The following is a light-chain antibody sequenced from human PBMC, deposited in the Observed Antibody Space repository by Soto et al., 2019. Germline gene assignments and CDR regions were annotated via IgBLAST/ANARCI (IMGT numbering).Light chain of an antibody. V-gene: IGKV1-39*01. CDR1: QTIANY. J-gene: IGKJ2*01. Sequence: DIQMTQSPSSLSASVGDRVTISCRPSQTIANYLNWYQHKPGNAPKLLIYAASSFQTGVPSRFSGSGSGTAFTLTINSLQPEDFATYFCHQSHSSPYTFGQGTRLEIK. CDR3: HQSHSSPYT. CDR2: AAS.